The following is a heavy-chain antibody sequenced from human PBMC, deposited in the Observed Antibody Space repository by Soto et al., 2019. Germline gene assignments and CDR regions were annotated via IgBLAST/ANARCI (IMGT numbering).Heavy chain of an antibody. J-gene: IGHJ4*02. CDR1: GYTFTSYA. D-gene: IGHD2-2*01. Sequence: GASVKVSCEASGYTFTSYAMHWVRQAPGQRLEWMGWINAGNSDTTYSQKFQGRVTITSDTSASTAYMELTSLRSEDTAVYYCARDFSIVVVAPGYWGQGTLVTVSS. CDR2: INAGNSDT. V-gene: IGHV1-3*01. CDR3: ARDFSIVVVAPGY.